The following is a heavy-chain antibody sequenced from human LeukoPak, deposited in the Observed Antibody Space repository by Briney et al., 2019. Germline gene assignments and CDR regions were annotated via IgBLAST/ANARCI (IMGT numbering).Heavy chain of an antibody. CDR2: VSYDGSKK. D-gene: IGHD3-9*01. CDR3: ARAFGYDILTGYYYY. CDR1: GFTFSNYG. Sequence: PGGSLRLSCAASGFTFSNYGIHWVRQVPGKGLEWVAGVSYDGSKKYYADSVKGRFTVSRDDPDNTLYLQMNSLRAEDTAVYYCARAFGYDILTGYYYYWGQGTLVTVSS. J-gene: IGHJ4*02. V-gene: IGHV3-30*03.